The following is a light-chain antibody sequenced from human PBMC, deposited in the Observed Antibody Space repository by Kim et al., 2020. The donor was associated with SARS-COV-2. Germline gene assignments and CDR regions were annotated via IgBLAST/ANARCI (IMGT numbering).Light chain of an antibody. V-gene: IGLV2-14*03. CDR3: ISFTRDYTMI. CDR2: DVS. Sequence: QSALTQPASVSGSPGQSITISCTGTSDDVGAFNYVSWYQQHPGKVSRLVIHDVSRRPSGISDRFSGSKSGNMASLTISGLQPEDEADYYCISFTRDYTMIFGGGTRLTVL. J-gene: IGLJ2*01. CDR1: SDDVGAFNY.